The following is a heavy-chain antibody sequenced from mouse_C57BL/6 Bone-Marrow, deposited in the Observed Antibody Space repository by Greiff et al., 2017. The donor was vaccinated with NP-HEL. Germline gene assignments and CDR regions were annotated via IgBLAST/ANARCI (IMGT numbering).Heavy chain of an antibody. CDR2: IYPGSGST. CDR3: ARRGQLRLRDYAMGY. D-gene: IGHD3-2*02. Sequence: VQLQQSGAELVKPGASVKMSCKASGYTFTSYWITWVKQRPGQGLEWIGDIYPGSGSTNYNEKFKSKATLTVDTSSSTAYMQLSSLTSEDSAVYYCARRGQLRLRDYAMGYWGQGTSVTVSS. J-gene: IGHJ4*01. CDR1: GYTFTSYW. V-gene: IGHV1-55*01.